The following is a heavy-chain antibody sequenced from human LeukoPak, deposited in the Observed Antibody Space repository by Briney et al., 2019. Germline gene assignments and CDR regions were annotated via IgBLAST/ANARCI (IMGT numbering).Heavy chain of an antibody. CDR1: GGSFSGYY. CDR2: INHSGST. J-gene: IGHJ4*02. D-gene: IGHD6-19*01. V-gene: IGHV4-34*01. CDR3: ARVRRSSGWYALFDY. Sequence: SETLSLTCAVYGGSFSGYYWSWIRQPPGKGLEWIGEINHSGSTNYNPSLKSRVTISVDTSKNQFSLKLSSVTAADTAVYYCARVRRSSGWYALFDYWGQGTLVTVSS.